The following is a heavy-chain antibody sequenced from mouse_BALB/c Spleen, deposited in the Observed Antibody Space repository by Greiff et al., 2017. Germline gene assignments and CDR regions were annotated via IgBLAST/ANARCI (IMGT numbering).Heavy chain of an antibody. D-gene: IGHD1-1*01. Sequence: EVKVEESGGGLVQPGGSLKLSCAASGFTFSSFGMHWVRQAPEKGLEWVAYISSGSSTIYYADTVKGRFTISRDNTKNTLYLQMTSLRSEDTAMYYCAKEDFYYGSDWIDYWGQGTLVTVSA. J-gene: IGHJ3*01. CDR2: ISSGSSTI. CDR1: GFTFSSFG. V-gene: IGHV5-17*02. CDR3: AKEDFYYGSDWIDY.